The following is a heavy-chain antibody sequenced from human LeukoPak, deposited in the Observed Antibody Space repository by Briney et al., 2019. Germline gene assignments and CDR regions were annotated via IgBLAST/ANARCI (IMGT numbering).Heavy chain of an antibody. CDR2: INHSGST. Sequence: SETLSLTCAVYGGSFSGYYWSWIRQSPGKGLEWIGEINHSGSTNYNPSLKSRVTISVDTSKNQFSLRLTSVTAADTAVYYCARVSRSGYDSRGAFDIWGQGTMVTVSS. CDR3: ARVSRSGYDSRGAFDI. J-gene: IGHJ3*02. CDR1: GGSFSGYY. D-gene: IGHD3-22*01. V-gene: IGHV4-34*01.